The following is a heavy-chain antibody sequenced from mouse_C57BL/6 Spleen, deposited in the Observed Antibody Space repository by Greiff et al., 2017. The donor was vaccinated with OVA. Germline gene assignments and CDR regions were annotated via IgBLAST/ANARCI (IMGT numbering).Heavy chain of an antibody. CDR2: INYDGSST. CDR3: ARDTSSGLDY. Sequence: EVMLVESEGGLVQPGSSMKLSCTASGFTFSDYYMAWVRQVPEKGLEWVANINYDGSSTYYLDSLKSRFIISRDNAKNILYLQMSSLKSEDTATYYCARDTSSGLDYWGQGTTLTVSS. D-gene: IGHD3-2*02. V-gene: IGHV5-16*01. J-gene: IGHJ2*01. CDR1: GFTFSDYY.